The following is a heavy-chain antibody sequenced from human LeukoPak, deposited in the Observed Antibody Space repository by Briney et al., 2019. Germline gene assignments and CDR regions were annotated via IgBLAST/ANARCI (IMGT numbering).Heavy chain of an antibody. CDR3: ARAVEYSSGWPHKYYFDY. CDR1: GGSISSGGFY. J-gene: IGHJ4*02. V-gene: IGHV4-31*11. D-gene: IGHD6-19*01. Sequence: SETLSLTCAVSGGSISSGGFYWSWIRQHPGKGLEWIGHIYYSGTTYYNPSLKSRVTISVDTSKNQFSLRLSSVTAADTAVYYCARAVEYSSGWPHKYYFDYWGQGTLVTVSS. CDR2: IYYSGTT.